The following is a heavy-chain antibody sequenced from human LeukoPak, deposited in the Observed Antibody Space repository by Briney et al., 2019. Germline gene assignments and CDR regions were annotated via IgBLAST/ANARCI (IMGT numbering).Heavy chain of an antibody. J-gene: IGHJ4*02. Sequence: QPGASLRLSCVASGFTFTTYAMMWARQAPGKGLEWVSAISGSGGTTYYADSVKGRFTISRDNSQNTLYLQMNSLRAEDTALFYCARDQGYWGQGTLVTVSS. CDR3: ARDQGY. CDR1: GFTFTTYA. CDR2: ISGSGGTT. V-gene: IGHV3-23*01.